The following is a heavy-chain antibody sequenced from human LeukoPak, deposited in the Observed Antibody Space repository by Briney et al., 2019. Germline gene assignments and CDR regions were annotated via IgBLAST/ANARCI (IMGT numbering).Heavy chain of an antibody. Sequence: GASVKVSCKASVYTFTGYYMHWVRQAPGQGLERMGWINPNSGGTNYAQKFQGRVTMTRDTSISTAYMELSRLRSDDTAVYYCARDYYDSSGYYGYDYWGQGTLVTVSS. CDR1: VYTFTGYY. D-gene: IGHD3-22*01. CDR2: INPNSGGT. J-gene: IGHJ4*02. V-gene: IGHV1-2*02. CDR3: ARDYYDSSGYYGYDY.